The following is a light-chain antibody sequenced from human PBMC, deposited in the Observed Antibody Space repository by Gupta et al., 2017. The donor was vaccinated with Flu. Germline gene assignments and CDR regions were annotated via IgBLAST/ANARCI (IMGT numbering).Light chain of an antibody. Sequence: EIVLTQSPATLCLSPGERATLSCRASQTVNNYLAWYQQKPGQAPRLLIYDASNRATGIPARFSGNGSGTDFTLTISILDPEDFGVYYCQQRNNWLLSFGGGTKVEIK. CDR1: QTVNNY. CDR3: QQRNNWLLS. CDR2: DAS. V-gene: IGKV3-11*01. J-gene: IGKJ4*01.